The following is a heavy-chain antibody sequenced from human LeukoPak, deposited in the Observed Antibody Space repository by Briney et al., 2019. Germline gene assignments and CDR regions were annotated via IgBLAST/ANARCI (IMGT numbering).Heavy chain of an antibody. V-gene: IGHV3-53*01. D-gene: IGHD6-19*01. CDR1: GFTVRSNY. CDR2: IYSGGST. J-gene: IGHJ4*02. Sequence: GGSLRLSCAASGFTVRSNYMSWVRQAPGKGLEWVSDIYSGGSTYYADSVKGRFTISRDNSKNTLYLQMNSLRAEDTAVYYCARRSGIAVAGAFDYWGQGTLVTVSS. CDR3: ARRSGIAVAGAFDY.